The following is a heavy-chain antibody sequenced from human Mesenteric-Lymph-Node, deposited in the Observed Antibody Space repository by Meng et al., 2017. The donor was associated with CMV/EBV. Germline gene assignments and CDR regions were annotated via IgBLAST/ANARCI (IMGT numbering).Heavy chain of an antibody. CDR1: AYSFTTYA. Sequence: AYSFTTYAMHWVRQAPGQRLEWMGWINTGNGDTKYSQNFQGRVTITRDTSASTAYMELTSLRSEDTAVYYCARDDSSGWFPTHFFDFWGQGTLVTVSS. V-gene: IGHV1-3*04. D-gene: IGHD6-19*01. CDR3: ARDDSSGWFPTHFFDF. CDR2: INTGNGDT. J-gene: IGHJ4*02.